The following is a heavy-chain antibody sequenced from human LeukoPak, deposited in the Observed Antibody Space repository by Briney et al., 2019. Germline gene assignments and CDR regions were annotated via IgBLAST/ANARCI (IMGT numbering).Heavy chain of an antibody. CDR3: AKVPVKYGDSHYFDY. V-gene: IGHV3-30*02. CDR1: GFTFSSYG. D-gene: IGHD4-17*01. J-gene: IGHJ4*02. CDR2: IRYDGSNK. Sequence: GGSLRLSCAASGFTFSSYGMHWVRQAPGKGLEWVAFIRYDGSNKYYADSVKGRFTISRDNSKNTLCLQMNSLRAEDTAVYYCAKVPVKYGDSHYFDYWGQGTLVTVSS.